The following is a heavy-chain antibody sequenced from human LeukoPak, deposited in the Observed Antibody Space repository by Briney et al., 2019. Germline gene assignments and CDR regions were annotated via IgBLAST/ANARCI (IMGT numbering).Heavy chain of an antibody. V-gene: IGHV1-18*01. CDR2: ISAYNGNT. Sequence: ASVKVSCKASGYTFTSYGIGWVRQAPGQGLEWMGWISAYNGNTNYAQKLQGRVTMTTDTSTSTAYMELRSLRSDDTAVYYCARDYRRGYYYYMDVWGKGTTVTVSS. J-gene: IGHJ6*03. CDR3: ARDYRRGYYYYMDV. CDR1: GYTFTSYG.